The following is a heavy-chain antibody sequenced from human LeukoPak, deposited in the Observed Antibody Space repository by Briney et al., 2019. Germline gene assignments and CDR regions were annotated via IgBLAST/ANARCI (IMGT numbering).Heavy chain of an antibody. CDR1: GFTFSSYA. D-gene: IGHD3-16*01. CDR3: AKWGTRGFPENSWYFQH. Sequence: GGSLRLSCAASGFTFSSYAMSWVRQAPGKGLEWVSAISGSGGSTYYADSVKGRFTISRDNSKNTLYLQMNSLRAEDTAVYYCAKWGTRGFPENSWYFQHRGQGTLVTVSS. V-gene: IGHV3-23*01. CDR2: ISGSGGST. J-gene: IGHJ1*01.